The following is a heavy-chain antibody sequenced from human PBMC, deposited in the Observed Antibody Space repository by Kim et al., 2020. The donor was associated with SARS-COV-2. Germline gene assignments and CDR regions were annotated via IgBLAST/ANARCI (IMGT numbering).Heavy chain of an antibody. Sequence: SETLSLTCTVSGGSISSSSYYWGWIRQPPGKGLEWIGSIYYSGSTYYNPSLKSRVTISVDTSKNQFSLKLSSVTAADTAVYYCARLTGTVTTDYWGQGTLVTVSS. CDR2: IYYSGST. V-gene: IGHV4-39*01. J-gene: IGHJ4*02. D-gene: IGHD4-17*01. CDR3: ARLTGTVTTDY. CDR1: GGSISSSSYY.